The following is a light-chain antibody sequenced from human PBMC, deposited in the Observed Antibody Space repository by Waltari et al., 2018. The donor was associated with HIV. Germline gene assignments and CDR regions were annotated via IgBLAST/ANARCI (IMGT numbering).Light chain of an antibody. J-gene: IGLJ2*01. CDR2: YDS. Sequence: SYVLSQPPSVSLAPGETARITCGGTNIESKSGHGYQKKTDQAPPLFMYYDSDRPSCIPARFSCSNSGDTATLTIARVDAGDEADYYCQVWDGNGGHAVVFGGGTKLTVL. CDR3: QVWDGNGGHAVV. CDR1: NIESKS. V-gene: IGLV3-21*04.